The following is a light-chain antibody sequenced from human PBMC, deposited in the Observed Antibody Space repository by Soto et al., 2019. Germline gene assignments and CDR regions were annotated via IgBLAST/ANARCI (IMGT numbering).Light chain of an antibody. CDR2: GNS. CDR3: QSYDSSLSGYV. V-gene: IGLV1-40*01. Sequence: QSVLTQPASVSGAPGQRVTISCTGSSSNIGAVYDVHWYQQLPGTAPKLLIYGNSNRPSGVPDRFSGSKSGTSASLAITGLQAEDEADYYCQSYDSSLSGYVFGTGTKLTVL. J-gene: IGLJ1*01. CDR1: SSNIGAVYD.